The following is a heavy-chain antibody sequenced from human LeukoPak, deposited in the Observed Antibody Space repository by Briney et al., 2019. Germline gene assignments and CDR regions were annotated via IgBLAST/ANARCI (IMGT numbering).Heavy chain of an antibody. V-gene: IGHV4-4*07. CDR3: ARERIAVAGTLSLFYYYYYLDV. Sequence: PSGTLSLTCTVSGGSISSYYWSWIRQPAGKGLEWIARIYTSGSSNYNPSLKSRVTMPVDTSKNQFSLKLSSVTPADTAVYYCARERIAVAGTLSLFYYYYYLDVWGKGTTVTASS. J-gene: IGHJ6*03. CDR1: GGSISSYY. CDR2: IYTSGSS. D-gene: IGHD6-19*01.